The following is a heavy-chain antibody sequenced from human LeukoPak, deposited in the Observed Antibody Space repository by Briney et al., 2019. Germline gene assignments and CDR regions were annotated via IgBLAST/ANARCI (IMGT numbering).Heavy chain of an antibody. CDR2: INHSGST. CDR3: AGGLISMRRAFDI. J-gene: IGHJ3*02. V-gene: IGHV4-34*01. CDR1: GGSFSGYY. Sequence: SETLSLTCAVYGGSFSGYYWSWIRQPQGKGLEWIGEINHSGSTNYNPSLKSRVTISVDTSKNQFSLKLSSVTAADTAVYYCAGGLISMRRAFDIWGQGTMVTVSS.